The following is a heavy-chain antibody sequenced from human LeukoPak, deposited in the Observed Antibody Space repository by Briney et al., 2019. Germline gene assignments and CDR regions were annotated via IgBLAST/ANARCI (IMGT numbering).Heavy chain of an antibody. CDR1: GGSFSGYY. CDR3: ASRKQTYYYDSSRIDY. Sequence: SETLSLTCAVYGGSFSGYYWSWIRQPPGKGLEWIGEINHSGSTNYNPSLKSRVTISVDTSKNQFSLKLGSMTAADTAVYYCASRKQTYYYDSSRIDYWGQGTLVTVSS. V-gene: IGHV4-34*01. CDR2: INHSGST. D-gene: IGHD3-22*01. J-gene: IGHJ4*02.